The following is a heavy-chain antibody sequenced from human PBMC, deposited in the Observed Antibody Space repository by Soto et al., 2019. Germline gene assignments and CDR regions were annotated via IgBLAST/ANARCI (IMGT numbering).Heavy chain of an antibody. V-gene: IGHV3-7*01. Sequence: GGSLRLSCAASGFTFSSYWMSWVRQAPGKGLERVANIKQDGSEKYYVDSVKGRFTISRDNAKNSLYLQMNSLRAEDTAVYYCARDKKRGYCSGGSCLNWFDPWGQGTLVTVSS. CDR1: GFTFSSYW. CDR3: ARDKKRGYCSGGSCLNWFDP. CDR2: IKQDGSEK. J-gene: IGHJ5*02. D-gene: IGHD2-15*01.